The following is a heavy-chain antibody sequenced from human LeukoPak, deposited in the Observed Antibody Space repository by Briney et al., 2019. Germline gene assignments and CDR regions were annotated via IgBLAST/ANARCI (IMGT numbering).Heavy chain of an antibody. D-gene: IGHD6-19*01. CDR3: AKAPIAVAGRFDY. CDR1: GFTFNNYA. J-gene: IGHJ4*02. Sequence: GGSLRLSCADSGFTFNNYAMSWVRQAPGKGLEWVSAISGSGGNTYYADSVKGRFTISRDNSKNTLYLQMDSLRAEDTAVYYCAKAPIAVAGRFDYWGQGTLATVSS. V-gene: IGHV3-23*01. CDR2: ISGSGGNT.